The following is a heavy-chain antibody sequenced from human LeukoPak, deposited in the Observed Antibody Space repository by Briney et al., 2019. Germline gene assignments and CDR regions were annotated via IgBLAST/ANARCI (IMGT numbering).Heavy chain of an antibody. CDR3: GPCSGGSCPTL. J-gene: IGHJ4*02. Sequence: GGSLRLSCAASGFTFSGSAMHWVRQASGKGLEWVGHIRSKANSYATAHAASVKGRFTISRDGSKNAAYLQMNSLKTEDTAVYYCGPCSGGSCPTLGGQGTLVTVSS. V-gene: IGHV3-73*01. D-gene: IGHD2-15*01. CDR1: GFTFSGSA. CDR2: IRSKANSYAT.